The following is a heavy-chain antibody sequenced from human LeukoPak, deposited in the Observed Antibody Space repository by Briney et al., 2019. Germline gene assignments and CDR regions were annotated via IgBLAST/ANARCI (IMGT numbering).Heavy chain of an antibody. D-gene: IGHD5/OR15-5a*01. CDR1: GGSISSSYYY. Sequence: PSETLSLTCTVSGGSISSSYYYWGWIRQPPGKGLEWIGSIFYSGTTNYNPSLKSRVTISADTSKNQFSMKLSSATAADTAVYYCVRHSDRGSYRVYAFDIWGHGTMVTV. CDR2: IFYSGTT. CDR3: VRHSDRGSYRVYAFDI. J-gene: IGHJ3*02. V-gene: IGHV4-39*01.